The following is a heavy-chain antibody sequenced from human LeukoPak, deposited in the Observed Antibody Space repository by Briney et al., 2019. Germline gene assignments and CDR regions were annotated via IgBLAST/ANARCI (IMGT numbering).Heavy chain of an antibody. CDR1: GYTFTSYG. CDR2: IIPSGGST. V-gene: IGHV1-46*01. D-gene: IGHD3-10*01. J-gene: IGHJ6*02. CDR3: AREEWFGELLYLMDV. Sequence: GASVKVSCKASGYTFTSYGISWVRQAPGQGLEWMGIIIPSGGSTTYAQKFQGRVTMTRDTSTSTVYMELSSLRSEGTAVYYCAREEWFGELLYLMDVWGQGTTVTVSS.